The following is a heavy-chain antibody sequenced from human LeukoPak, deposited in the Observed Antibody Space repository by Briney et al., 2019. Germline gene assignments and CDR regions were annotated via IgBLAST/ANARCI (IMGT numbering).Heavy chain of an antibody. CDR1: GFTFSNYA. D-gene: IGHD3-10*01. Sequence: GGSLRLSCAASGFTFSNYAMTWVRQAPGKGLEWVSAISGSGGNTYYADSVKGRFTISRDNSKNTIYLQMYSLRADDTAVYYCAKGLVRGVGEYFQHWGQGTLVTVSS. J-gene: IGHJ1*01. CDR2: ISGSGGNT. CDR3: AKGLVRGVGEYFQH. V-gene: IGHV3-23*01.